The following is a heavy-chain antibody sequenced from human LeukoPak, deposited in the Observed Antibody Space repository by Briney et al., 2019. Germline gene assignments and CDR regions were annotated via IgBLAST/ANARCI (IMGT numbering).Heavy chain of an antibody. CDR3: GKTDIYFNPIDH. D-gene: IGHD3-9*01. Sequence: SETLSLSCAVSGVSISSSEWWIWVRQPPGQGLEWIGETHRDGRTRYNPSLKSRVNMSMDYSKNQFSLSVTSVTAADTAIYYCGKTDIYFNPIDHWGPGSLVTVSS. J-gene: IGHJ4*02. V-gene: IGHV4-4*02. CDR2: THRDGRT. CDR1: GVSISSSEW.